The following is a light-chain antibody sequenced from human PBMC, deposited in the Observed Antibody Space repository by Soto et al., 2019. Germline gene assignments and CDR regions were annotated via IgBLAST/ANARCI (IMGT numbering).Light chain of an antibody. V-gene: IGKV1-5*01. CDR1: QSITNW. CDR3: QQYHNFPYT. CDR2: DAS. J-gene: IGKJ2*01. Sequence: DIQMTQSPSTLSASVGDRVTITCRASQSITNWLAWYQQRPGKAPKLLIFDASSLQSGVPSRFSGSGSVTEFTLTVSSLQPDDFATYYCQQYHNFPYTFGQGTKLEI.